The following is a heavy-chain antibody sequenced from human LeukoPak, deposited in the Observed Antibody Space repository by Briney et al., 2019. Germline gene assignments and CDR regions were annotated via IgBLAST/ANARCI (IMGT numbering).Heavy chain of an antibody. J-gene: IGHJ6*03. CDR3: ARIKGMVRGERQYYYYYMDV. Sequence: PSETLSLTCTVSGYSISSGYYWGWIRQPPGKGLEWIGSIYHSGITFYNPSLQSRVTISVDTSKNQFSLKLRSVTAADTAVYYCARIKGMVRGERQYYYYYMDVWGKGTTVTISS. CDR1: GYSISSGYY. D-gene: IGHD3-10*01. V-gene: IGHV4-38-2*02. CDR2: IYHSGIT.